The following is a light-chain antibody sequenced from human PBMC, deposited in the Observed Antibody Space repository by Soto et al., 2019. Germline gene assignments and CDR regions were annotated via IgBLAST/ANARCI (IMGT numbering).Light chain of an antibody. V-gene: IGKV1-27*01. CDR3: QMYSSAPWT. CDR2: AAS. J-gene: IGKJ1*01. CDR1: QGISNY. Sequence: DTQITQSPSSLSASVGDRVTITCRATQGISNYLASYQQKPWKAPKLLIYAASTLQSGVPSRFSGSGSGTDFTLPISRLQPEDVATYYCQMYSSAPWTFGGGTKVEIK.